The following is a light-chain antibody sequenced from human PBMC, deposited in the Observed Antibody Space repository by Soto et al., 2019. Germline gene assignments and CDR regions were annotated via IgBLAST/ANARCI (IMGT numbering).Light chain of an antibody. CDR2: EVS. Sequence: QSALTQPASVSGSPGQSITISCTGTSSDVGGYNSVSWYQQHPGKAPKLMIYEVSNRPSGVSNRSSGSKSGNTASLTISGLQAEDEADYYCSSYSSTSTYVFGSGTKLTVL. J-gene: IGLJ1*01. CDR1: SSDVGGYNS. CDR3: SSYSSTSTYV. V-gene: IGLV2-14*01.